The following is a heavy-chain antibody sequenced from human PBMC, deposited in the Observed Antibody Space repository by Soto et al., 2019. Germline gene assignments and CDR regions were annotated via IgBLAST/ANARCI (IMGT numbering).Heavy chain of an antibody. CDR3: ARSEYCGGDCYPTYFDY. V-gene: IGHV1-18*01. CDR1: GYTFTSYG. D-gene: IGHD2-21*02. J-gene: IGHJ4*02. Sequence: ASVKVSCKASGYTFTSYGISWVRQAPGQGLEWMGWISAYNGNTNYAQKLKGRVTMTTDTSTSTAYMELRSLRSDDTAVYYCARSEYCGGDCYPTYFDYWGQGTLVTVSS. CDR2: ISAYNGNT.